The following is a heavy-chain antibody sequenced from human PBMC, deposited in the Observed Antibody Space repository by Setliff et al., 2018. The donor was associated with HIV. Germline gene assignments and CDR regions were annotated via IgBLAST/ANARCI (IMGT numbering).Heavy chain of an antibody. Sequence: SETLSLTCTLSGGSFGDYHWSWIRQPAGRGLEWIGRIFRSGTTDYKFSLKSRVTISIDTSRNQFSLRVTSVTAEDTAVYYCARDRHYSGLGSYGPWGPGTLVTVSS. CDR2: IFRSGTT. J-gene: IGHJ5*02. D-gene: IGHD3-10*01. CDR1: GGSFGDYH. CDR3: ARDRHYSGLGSYGP. V-gene: IGHV4-4*07.